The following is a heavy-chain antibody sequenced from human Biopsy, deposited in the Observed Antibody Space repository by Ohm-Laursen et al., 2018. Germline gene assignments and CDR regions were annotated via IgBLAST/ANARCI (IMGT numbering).Heavy chain of an antibody. V-gene: IGHV3-7*01. Sequence: SLRLSCVASGFTFSTYWMTWVRQAPGKGLEWVANIKRDGSQSNHADSVKGRFTISRDNAKNSLYLQMNSLGAEDTAVYYCAREGDDSSGYTPHYFDYWGQGTLVTVSS. CDR2: IKRDGSQS. D-gene: IGHD3-22*01. J-gene: IGHJ4*02. CDR1: GFTFSTYW. CDR3: AREGDDSSGYTPHYFDY.